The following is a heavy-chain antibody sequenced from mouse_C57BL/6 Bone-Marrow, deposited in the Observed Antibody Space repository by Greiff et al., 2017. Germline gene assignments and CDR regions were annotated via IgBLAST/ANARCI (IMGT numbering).Heavy chain of an antibody. CDR1: GFNIKDDY. CDR3: TTDYYGSSYPYWYFDV. D-gene: IGHD1-1*01. V-gene: IGHV14-4*01. J-gene: IGHJ1*03. Sequence: EVQLQQSGAELVRPGASVKLSCTASGFNIKDDYMHWVKQRPEQGLEWIGWIDPENGDTEYASKFQGKATITADTSSNTAYLQLSSLTSGDTAVYYCTTDYYGSSYPYWYFDVWGTGTTVTVSS. CDR2: IDPENGDT.